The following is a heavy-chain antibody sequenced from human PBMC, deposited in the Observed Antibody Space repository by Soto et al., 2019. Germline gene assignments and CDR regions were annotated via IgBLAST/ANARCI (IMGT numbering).Heavy chain of an antibody. Sequence: GASVKVSCKASGYTFTGYYMHCVRQAPGQGLEWMGWINPNSGGTNYAQKFQGWVTMTRDTSISTAYMELSRLRSDDTAVYYCARDRGMATITDYFDYWGQGTLVTVSS. CDR1: GYTFTGYY. CDR2: INPNSGGT. J-gene: IGHJ4*02. CDR3: ARDRGMATITDYFDY. V-gene: IGHV1-2*04. D-gene: IGHD5-12*01.